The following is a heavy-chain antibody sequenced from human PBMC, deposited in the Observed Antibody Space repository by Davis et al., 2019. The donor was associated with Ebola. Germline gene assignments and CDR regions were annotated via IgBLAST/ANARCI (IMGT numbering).Heavy chain of an antibody. CDR2: IYSGGST. Sequence: GGSLRLSCAASGFTVSSNYMSWVRQAPGKGLEWVSVIYSGGSTYYADSVKGRFTISRDNSKNTLYLQMNSLRAEDTAVYYCAREYVVVVAATDYWYYGMDVWGKGTTVTVSS. CDR1: GFTVSSNY. J-gene: IGHJ6*04. CDR3: AREYVVVVAATDYWYYGMDV. D-gene: IGHD2-15*01. V-gene: IGHV3-53*01.